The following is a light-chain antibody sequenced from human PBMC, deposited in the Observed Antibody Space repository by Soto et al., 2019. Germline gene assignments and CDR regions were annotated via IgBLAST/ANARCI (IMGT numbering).Light chain of an antibody. CDR2: DAS. Sequence: DIQMTQSPSSLSASVGDRVTIACQASQDISIYLNWYQQKPGRAPKLLIYDASNLQTGVPSRFSGSGSGTDFTLTISRLQPEDIATYYCQQHDNHPLPFGGGTKVEIK. CDR1: QDISIY. J-gene: IGKJ4*01. V-gene: IGKV1-33*01. CDR3: QQHDNHPLP.